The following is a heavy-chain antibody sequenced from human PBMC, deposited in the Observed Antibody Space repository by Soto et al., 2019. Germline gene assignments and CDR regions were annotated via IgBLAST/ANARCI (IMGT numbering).Heavy chain of an antibody. V-gene: IGHV3-33*01. D-gene: IGHD6-13*01. CDR1: GFTFSSYG. Sequence: GGSLRLSCAASGFTFSSYGMHWVRQAPGKGLEWVAAIWYDGSNKYYADSVKGRFTISRDNSKNTLYLQMNSLRAEDTVVYYCAREGYSSSWYPNYFDYWGQGTLVTVSS. CDR3: AREGYSSSWYPNYFDY. J-gene: IGHJ4*02. CDR2: IWYDGSNK.